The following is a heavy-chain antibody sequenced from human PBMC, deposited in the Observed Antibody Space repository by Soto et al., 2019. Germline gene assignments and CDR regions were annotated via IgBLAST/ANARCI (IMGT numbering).Heavy chain of an antibody. Sequence: SETLSLTCTVSGGSISSYYWSWIRQPPGKGLEWIGYIYYSGSTNYNPSLKSRVTISVDTSKNQFSLKLSSVTAADTAVYYCAGLQLYYYGMGVWGQGTTVTVSS. CDR2: IYYSGST. V-gene: IGHV4-59*01. CDR1: GGSISSYY. CDR3: AGLQLYYYGMGV. J-gene: IGHJ6*02. D-gene: IGHD2-2*01.